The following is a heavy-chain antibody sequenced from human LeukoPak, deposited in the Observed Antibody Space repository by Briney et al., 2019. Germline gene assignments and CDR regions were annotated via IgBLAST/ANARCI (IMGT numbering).Heavy chain of an antibody. CDR1: GFAFGTYS. Sequence: GGSLRLSCAASGFAFGTYSIHWVRQAPGKGLEWVASITSTSIYIYYGDSVKGRFIVSRDNARNSLYLQMNSLRAEDTAVYYCARDRIVRRPGTNWFDPWGQGTLVTVSS. V-gene: IGHV3-21*01. CDR2: ITSTSIYI. D-gene: IGHD3-22*01. CDR3: ARDRIVRRPGTNWFDP. J-gene: IGHJ5*02.